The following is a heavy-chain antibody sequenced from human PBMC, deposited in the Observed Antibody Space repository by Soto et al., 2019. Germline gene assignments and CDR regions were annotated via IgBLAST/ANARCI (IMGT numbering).Heavy chain of an antibody. D-gene: IGHD2-8*01. CDR2: IYYTGNT. Sequence: PSETLSLTCTVSGGSLRSSYHYWGWIRQLPGKGLEWIGSIYYTGNTYYNPSLKSRVSISVDMATNEISLRLRAESIADTAVYYCVRVEMYAGEFTPNFDRGGQGALVTVS. CDR3: VRVEMYAGEFTPNFDR. CDR1: GGSLRSSYHY. J-gene: IGHJ4*02. V-gene: IGHV4-39*01.